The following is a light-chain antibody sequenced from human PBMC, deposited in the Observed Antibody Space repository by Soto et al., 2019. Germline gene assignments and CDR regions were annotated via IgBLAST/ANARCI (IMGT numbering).Light chain of an antibody. V-gene: IGKV3-20*01. J-gene: IGKJ4*01. CDR2: GAS. Sequence: EIVLTQSPGTLSLSPGERATLSCRASQSVSSSYLAWYQQKPGQAPRLLIYGASSRDTGIPDRFSGSGSGTDFTLTISILEPEDFAVYYCQQYGSSPLTCGGGTKVEIK. CDR1: QSVSSSY. CDR3: QQYGSSPLT.